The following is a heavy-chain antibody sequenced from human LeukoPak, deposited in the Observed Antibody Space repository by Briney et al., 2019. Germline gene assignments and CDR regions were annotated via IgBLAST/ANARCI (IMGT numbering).Heavy chain of an antibody. CDR3: ARSPAMGQQLRDGHFDY. J-gene: IGHJ4*02. V-gene: IGHV1-18*01. CDR1: GYTFTSYG. CDR2: ISAYNGNT. Sequence: ASVKVSCKASGYTFTSYGISWVRQAPGQGLEWMGWISAYNGNTNYAQKLQGRVTMTTDTSTSTAYMELRSLRSDDTAVYYCARSPAMGQQLRDGHFDYWGQGTLVTVSS. D-gene: IGHD6-13*01.